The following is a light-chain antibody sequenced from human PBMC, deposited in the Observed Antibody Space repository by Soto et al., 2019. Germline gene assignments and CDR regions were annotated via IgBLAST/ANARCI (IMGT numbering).Light chain of an antibody. CDR1: QSLSTN. Sequence: EIVMTQSPATLSVSPGERATLSCRASQSLSTNVAWYQQKPGQAPRLLIYDVSNRATGIPARFRGSGSGTEFTLTIDSLQHEDCSVYYCQQYNDWTPAFGGGTKVDIK. J-gene: IGKJ4*01. CDR3: QQYNDWTPA. CDR2: DVS. V-gene: IGKV3D-15*01.